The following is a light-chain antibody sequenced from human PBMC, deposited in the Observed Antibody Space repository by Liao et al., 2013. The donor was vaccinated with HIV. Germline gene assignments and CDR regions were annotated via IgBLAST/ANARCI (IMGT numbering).Light chain of an antibody. V-gene: IGLV3-1*01. CDR2: QDS. CDR3: QVWDSSSDHPV. CDR1: KLGDKY. J-gene: IGLJ3*02. Sequence: SYELTQPPSVSVSPGQTASITCSGDKLGDKYACWYQQKPGQSPVVVIYQDSKRPSGIPERFSGSNSGNTATLTISRVEAGDEADYYCQVWDSSSDHPVFGGGTKLTVL.